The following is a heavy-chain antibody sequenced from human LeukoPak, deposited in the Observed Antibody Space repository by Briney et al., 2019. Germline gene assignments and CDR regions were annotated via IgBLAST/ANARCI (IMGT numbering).Heavy chain of an antibody. Sequence: GGSLRLSCAASGFTFDDYGMSWVRQAPGKGLEWVSYISSSGSTIYYADSVKGRFTISRDNAKNSLYLQMNSLRVEDTAVYYCARDPRTVRIWGQGTLVTVSS. J-gene: IGHJ4*02. CDR2: ISSSGSTI. CDR1: GFTFDDYG. V-gene: IGHV3-11*04. D-gene: IGHD1-1*01. CDR3: ARDPRTVRI.